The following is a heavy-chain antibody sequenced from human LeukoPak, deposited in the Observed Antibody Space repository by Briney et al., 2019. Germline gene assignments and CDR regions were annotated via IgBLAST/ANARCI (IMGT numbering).Heavy chain of an antibody. CDR1: GFTFSSYW. V-gene: IGHV3-74*01. D-gene: IGHD3-3*01. CDR2: INSDGSST. J-gene: IGHJ6*02. CDR3: ARGRGTFFWSGYSLYYYYYYGMDV. Sequence: PGGSLRLSCAASGFTFSSYWMHWVRQAPGKGLVWVSRINSDGSSTSYADSVKGRFTISRDNAKNTLYLQMNSLRAEDTAVYYCARGRGTFFWSGYSLYYYYYYGMDVWGQGTTVTVSS.